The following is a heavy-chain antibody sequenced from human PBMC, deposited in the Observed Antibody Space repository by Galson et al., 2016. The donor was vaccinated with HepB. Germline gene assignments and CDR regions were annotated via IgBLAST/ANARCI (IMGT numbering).Heavy chain of an antibody. J-gene: IGHJ5*02. V-gene: IGHV6-1*01. D-gene: IGHD2/OR15-2a*01. Sequence: CAISGDSVSSTGASWNWIRQSPSRGLEWLGRTYYRSKWYNSYAVSAEGRITINPDTSKNQFSLQLNSVTPEDTAVYYCARSPLWGRPTFSSWGQGTLVTVSS. CDR3: ARSPLWGRPTFSS. CDR1: GDSVSSTGAS. CDR2: TYYRSKWYN.